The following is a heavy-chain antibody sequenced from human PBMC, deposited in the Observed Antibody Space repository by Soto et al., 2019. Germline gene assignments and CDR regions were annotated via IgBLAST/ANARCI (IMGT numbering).Heavy chain of an antibody. V-gene: IGHV1-46*03. D-gene: IGHD3-10*01. CDR3: SRVDPGETSPFDH. CDR1: GYSYTSYY. CDR2: INPFDGSR. J-gene: IGHJ4*02. Sequence: SVKVSCEASGYSYTSYYIHWVRQAPGQGLEWMGWINPFDGSRMFAQSFQGRVTMTRDTSTSTVYMEVSSLRSEDTAVYYCSRVDPGETSPFDHWGQGTLVTVSS.